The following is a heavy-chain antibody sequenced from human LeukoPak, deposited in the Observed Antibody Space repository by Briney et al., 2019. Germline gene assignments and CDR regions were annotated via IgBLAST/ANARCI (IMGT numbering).Heavy chain of an antibody. V-gene: IGHV4-4*02. Sequence: SETLSLTCAVSGGSISSSNWWSRVRQPPGKGLEWIGEIYHSGSTNYNPSLKSRVTISVDKSKTQFSLKLSSVTAADTAVYYCARGVQYGDYDRDAFDIWGQGTMVTVSS. J-gene: IGHJ3*02. CDR3: ARGVQYGDYDRDAFDI. D-gene: IGHD4-17*01. CDR2: IYHSGST. CDR1: GGSISSSNW.